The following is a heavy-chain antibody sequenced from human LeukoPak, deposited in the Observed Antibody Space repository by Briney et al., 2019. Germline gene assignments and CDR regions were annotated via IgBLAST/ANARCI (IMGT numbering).Heavy chain of an antibody. V-gene: IGHV7-4-1*02. CDR3: ARAPEGGDCDFWSGYIGY. CDR2: INTNTGNP. CDR1: GYTFTSYA. Sequence: GASVTVSFTASGYTFTSYAMNWVRQAPGQGLEWMGWINTNTGNPTYAQGFTGRFVFSLDTSVSTAYLQISSLKAEDTAVYYCARAPEGGDCDFWSGYIGYWGQGTLVTVSS. D-gene: IGHD3-3*01. J-gene: IGHJ4*02.